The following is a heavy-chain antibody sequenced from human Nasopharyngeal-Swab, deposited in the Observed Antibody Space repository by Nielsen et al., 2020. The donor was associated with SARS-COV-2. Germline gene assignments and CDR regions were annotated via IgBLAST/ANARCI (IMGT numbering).Heavy chain of an antibody. CDR2: IYYSGST. CDR3: ARAVAGRNWYFDL. J-gene: IGHJ2*01. Sequence: ARSLTPSCTVSGGSISSGGYYWSWIRQHPGNGLEWIGYIYYSGSTYYNPSLKSRVTKSVDTSKNQFSMKLISVTAADTAVYYCARAVAGRNWYFDLWGRGTLVTVSS. D-gene: IGHD6-19*01. CDR1: GGSISSGGYY. V-gene: IGHV4-31*03.